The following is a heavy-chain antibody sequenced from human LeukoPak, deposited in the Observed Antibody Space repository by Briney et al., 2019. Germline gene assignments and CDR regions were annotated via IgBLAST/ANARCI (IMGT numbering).Heavy chain of an antibody. CDR2: IYYSGST. D-gene: IGHD3-10*01. CDR1: GGSISSYY. V-gene: IGHV4-59*08. J-gene: IGHJ3*02. Sequence: SETLSLTCTVSGGSISSYYWSWIRQPPGKGLEWIGYIYYSGSTHYNPSLKSRVTISVDTSKNQFSLKLSSVTAADTAVYYCALMVRGAADDAFDIWGQGTMVTVSS. CDR3: ALMVRGAADDAFDI.